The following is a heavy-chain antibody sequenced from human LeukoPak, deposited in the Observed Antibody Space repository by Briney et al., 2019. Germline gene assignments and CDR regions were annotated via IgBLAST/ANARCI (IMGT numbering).Heavy chain of an antibody. D-gene: IGHD4-23*01. Sequence: PGGSLRLSCAASGFSFRNYAISWVRQAPGKGLEWVSSISGSGGSTYSADSVKGRFTISRENSNNTLYLQMNSLRADDTAMYYCAKDSEATITPLSDFDIWGQGTMVTVSS. J-gene: IGHJ3*02. CDR3: AKDSEATITPLSDFDI. CDR1: GFSFRNYA. V-gene: IGHV3-23*01. CDR2: ISGSGGST.